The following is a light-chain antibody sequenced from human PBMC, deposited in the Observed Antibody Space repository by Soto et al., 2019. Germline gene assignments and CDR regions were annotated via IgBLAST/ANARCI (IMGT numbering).Light chain of an antibody. V-gene: IGKV3-15*01. J-gene: IGKJ1*01. CDR3: QQYNNWPGT. CDR1: QSVSSN. Sequence: EIVMTQSPATLSVSPGERATLSCRASQSVSSNLAWYQQKPGQAPRLLIYGASTRFTGIPARFSGGGSGTEFTLTISSLQSEDFAVYYCQQYNNWPGTFGQGTKVEIK. CDR2: GAS.